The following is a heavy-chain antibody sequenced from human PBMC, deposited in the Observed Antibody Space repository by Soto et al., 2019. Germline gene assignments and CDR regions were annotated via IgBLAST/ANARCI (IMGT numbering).Heavy chain of an antibody. V-gene: IGHV3-15*01. D-gene: IGHD3-22*01. CDR3: TTSFRLLPDYYYYGMDV. Sequence: EVQLVESGGGLVKPGGSLRLSCAASGFTFSNAWMSWVRQAPGKGLEWVGRIKSKTDGGTTDYAAPVKGRFTISRDDSKNTLYLQMNSMKTEDTAVYYCTTSFRLLPDYYYYGMDVWGQGTTVTVSS. J-gene: IGHJ6*02. CDR1: GFTFSNAW. CDR2: IKSKTDGGTT.